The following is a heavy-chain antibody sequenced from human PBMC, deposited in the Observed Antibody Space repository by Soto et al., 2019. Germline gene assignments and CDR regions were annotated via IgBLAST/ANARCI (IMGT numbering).Heavy chain of an antibody. V-gene: IGHV3-48*02. CDR2: ISSSSSTI. CDR1: GFTFSSYS. CDR3: AREVDFGVVIGLYYYYGMDV. J-gene: IGHJ6*02. Sequence: HPGGSLRLSCAASGFTFSSYSMNWVRQAPGKGLEWVSYISSSSSTIYYADSVKGRFTISRDNAKNSLYLQMNSLRDEDTAVYYCAREVDFGVVIGLYYYYGMDVWGQGTTVTVSS. D-gene: IGHD3-3*01.